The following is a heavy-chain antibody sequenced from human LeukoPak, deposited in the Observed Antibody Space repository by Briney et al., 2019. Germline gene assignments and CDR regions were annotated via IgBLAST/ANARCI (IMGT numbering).Heavy chain of an antibody. V-gene: IGHV3-66*01. CDR2: IYSGGST. J-gene: IGHJ3*02. Sequence: PGGSLRLSCAASGFTVSSNYMSWVRQAPGKGLEWVSVIYSGGSTYYADSVKGRFTISRDNSKNTLYLQMNSLRAEDTAVYYCARREILWFRNHQDDSFDIWGQGTMVTVSS. CDR3: ARREILWFRNHQDDSFDI. D-gene: IGHD3-10*01. CDR1: GFTVSSNY.